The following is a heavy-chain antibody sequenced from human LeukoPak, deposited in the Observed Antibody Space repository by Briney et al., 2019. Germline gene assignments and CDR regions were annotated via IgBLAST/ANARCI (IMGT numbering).Heavy chain of an antibody. CDR1: GFTFSSYE. Sequence: GGSLRLSCAASGFTFSSYEMNWVRQAPGKGLEWVSYISSSGSTIYYADSVKGRFTISRDNAKNSLYLQMNSLRAEDTAVYYCARESVVPAAIPDFYYYYGMDVWGQGTTVTVSS. D-gene: IGHD2-2*01. J-gene: IGHJ6*02. V-gene: IGHV3-48*03. CDR3: ARESVVPAAIPDFYYYYGMDV. CDR2: ISSSGSTI.